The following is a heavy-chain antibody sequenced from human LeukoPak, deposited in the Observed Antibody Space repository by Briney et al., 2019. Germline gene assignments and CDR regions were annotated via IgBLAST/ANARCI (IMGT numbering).Heavy chain of an antibody. J-gene: IGHJ4*02. D-gene: IGHD4-23*01. Sequence: PGGSLRLSCAASGFTFDDYAMHWVRHAPGKGLEWVSGISWNSGSIGYADSVKGRFTISRDNAKNSLYLQMNSLRAEDTALYYCAKSDTVVTPYYFDYWGQGTLVTVSS. V-gene: IGHV3-9*01. CDR2: ISWNSGSI. CDR3: AKSDTVVTPYYFDY. CDR1: GFTFDDYA.